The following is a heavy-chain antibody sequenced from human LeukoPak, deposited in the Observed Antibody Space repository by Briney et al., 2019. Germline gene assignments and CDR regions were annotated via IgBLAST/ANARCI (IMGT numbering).Heavy chain of an antibody. CDR3: ARDGAGDSSGYYPFN. CDR2: IIPILGIA. CDR1: GGTFSSYA. V-gene: IGHV1-69*04. D-gene: IGHD3-22*01. J-gene: IGHJ4*02. Sequence: SVKVSCKASGGTFSSYAISWVRQAPGQGLEWMGRIIPILGIANYAQKFQGRVTITADKSTSTAYMELSSLRSEDTAVYYCARDGAGDSSGYYPFNWGQGTLVTVSS.